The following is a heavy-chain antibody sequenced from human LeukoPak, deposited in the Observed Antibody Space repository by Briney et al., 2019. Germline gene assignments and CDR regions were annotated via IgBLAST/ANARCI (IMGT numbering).Heavy chain of an antibody. CDR1: GGSISSGGYY. D-gene: IGHD2-8*01. V-gene: IGHV4-31*03. CDR3: AREWSLDTYYGMDV. CDR2: IYYSGST. Sequence: SETLSLTCTVSGGSISSGGYYWSWIRQHPGKGLEWIGYIYYSGSTYYNPSLKSRVTISVDTSKNQFSLRLSSVTAADTAVYYCAREWSLDTYYGMDVWGQGTTVTVSS. J-gene: IGHJ6*02.